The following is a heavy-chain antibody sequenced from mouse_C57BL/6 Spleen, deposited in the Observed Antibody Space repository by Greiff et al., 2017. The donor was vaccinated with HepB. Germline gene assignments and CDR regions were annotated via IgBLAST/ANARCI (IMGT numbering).Heavy chain of an antibody. Sequence: VQLQQPGAELVKPGASVKMSCKASGYTFTSYWITWVKQRPGQGLEWIGDIYPGSGSTNYNEKFKSKATLTVDTSSSTAYMQLSSLTSEDSAVYYCARFGVLSREFAYWGQGTLVTVSS. V-gene: IGHV1-55*01. CDR1: GYTFTSYW. D-gene: IGHD2-14*01. CDR2: IYPGSGST. J-gene: IGHJ3*01. CDR3: ARFGVLSREFAY.